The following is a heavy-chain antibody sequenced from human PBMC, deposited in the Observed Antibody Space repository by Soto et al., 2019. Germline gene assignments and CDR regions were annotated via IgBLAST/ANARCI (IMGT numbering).Heavy chain of an antibody. D-gene: IGHD4-17*01. CDR2: ISSSSSTI. J-gene: IGHJ3*02. V-gene: IGHV3-48*01. CDR3: ARVIRVTTFLDAFDI. Sequence: GGSLRLSCAASGFTFSSYSMNWVRQAPGKGLEWVSYISSSSSTIYYADSVKGRFTISRDNAKNSLYLQMNSLRAEDTAVYYCARVIRVTTFLDAFDIWGQGTMVTVSS. CDR1: GFTFSSYS.